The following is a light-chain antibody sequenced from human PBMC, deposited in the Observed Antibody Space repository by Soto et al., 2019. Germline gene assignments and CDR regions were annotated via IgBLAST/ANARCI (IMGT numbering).Light chain of an antibody. V-gene: IGKV1-39*01. CDR1: QSISSY. CDR3: QQYNSYST. J-gene: IGKJ5*01. CDR2: AAS. Sequence: DIQMTQSPSSLSASVGDRVTITSRASQSISSYLNWYQQKPGKAPKLLMYAASTLQRGVPSRFSGSGSGTDFTLSISGLQPDDFATYYCQQYNSYSTFGQGTRLEI.